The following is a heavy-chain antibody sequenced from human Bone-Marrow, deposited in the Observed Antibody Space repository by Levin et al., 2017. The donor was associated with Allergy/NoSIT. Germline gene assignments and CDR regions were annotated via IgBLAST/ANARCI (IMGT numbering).Heavy chain of an antibody. CDR3: ASPYSGSYLAAFDI. D-gene: IGHD1-26*01. Sequence: GGSLRLSCAASGFTFSSYEMNWVRQAPGKGLEWVSYISSSGSTIYYADSVKGRFTISRDNAKNSLYLQMNSLRAEDTAVYYCASPYSGSYLAAFDIWGQGTMVTVSS. V-gene: IGHV3-48*03. CDR2: ISSSGSTI. CDR1: GFTFSSYE. J-gene: IGHJ3*02.